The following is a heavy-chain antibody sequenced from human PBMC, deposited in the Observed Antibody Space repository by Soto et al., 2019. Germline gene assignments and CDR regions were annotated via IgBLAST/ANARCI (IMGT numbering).Heavy chain of an antibody. D-gene: IGHD3-3*01. CDR1: GFTFSSYA. J-gene: IGHJ4*02. V-gene: IGHV3-23*01. CDR2: ISGSGGST. CDR3: AKEGGTYYDFWSGYYSPTYYFDY. Sequence: VGSLRLSCAASGFTFSSYAMSWVRQAPGKGLEWVSAISGSGGSTYYADSVKGRFTISRDNSKNTLYLQMNSLRAEDTAVYYCAKEGGTYYDFWSGYYSPTYYFDYWGQGTLVTVSS.